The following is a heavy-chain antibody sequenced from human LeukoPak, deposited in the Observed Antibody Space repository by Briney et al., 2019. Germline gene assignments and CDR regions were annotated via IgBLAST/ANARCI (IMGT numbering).Heavy chain of an antibody. Sequence: GGSLTLSCAPSGFTFSHYGIHWVRQAPGKGLEWVAFISNDGSKKCYADSVKGRFTISRDNSKNSLYLPMDSLRAEDTAVYYCARDYGLGSYSFDYWGQGTLVTVSS. V-gene: IGHV3-30*19. D-gene: IGHD3-10*01. CDR3: ARDYGLGSYSFDY. CDR1: GFTFSHYG. CDR2: ISNDGSKK. J-gene: IGHJ4*02.